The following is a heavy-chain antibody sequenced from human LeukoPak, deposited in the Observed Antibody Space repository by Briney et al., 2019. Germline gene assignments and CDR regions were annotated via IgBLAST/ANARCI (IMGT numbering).Heavy chain of an antibody. V-gene: IGHV4-39*01. CDR1: GGSISSSSYY. CDR3: ARHFSYDFWSGYYEAWFDP. Sequence: SETLSLTCTVSGGSISSSSYYWGWIRQPPGKGLEWIGSIYYSGSTYYNPSLKSRVTISVDTSKNQFSLKLSSVTAADTAVYYCARHFSYDFWSGYYEAWFDPWGQGTLVTVSS. J-gene: IGHJ5*02. CDR2: IYYSGST. D-gene: IGHD3-3*01.